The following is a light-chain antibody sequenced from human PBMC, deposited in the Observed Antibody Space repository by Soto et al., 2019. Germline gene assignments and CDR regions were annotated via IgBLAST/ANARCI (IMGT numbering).Light chain of an antibody. CDR1: QTVSSN. CDR2: DAS. CDR3: HQQTYWLART. J-gene: IGKJ4*02. Sequence: EIVMTQSPATLSVSPGERATLSCRASQTVSSNLAWYQQKPGQAPRLLIYDASTRATGIPDRFRGGGSGTKFTVTISSMQSEDSAAYYCHQQTYWLARTFGRGATVEIK. V-gene: IGKV3-15*01.